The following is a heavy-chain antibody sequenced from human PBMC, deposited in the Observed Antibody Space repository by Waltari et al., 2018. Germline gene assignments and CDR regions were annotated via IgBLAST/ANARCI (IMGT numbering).Heavy chain of an antibody. CDR1: GDPVSDYY. CDR3: ARSYTGSPIDX. V-gene: IGHV3-72*01. CDR2: SRXRAYGXTT. D-gene: IGHD1-1*01. Sequence: LXASGXDLVQPGGSLRLSCAAAGDPVSDYYTDLVRQGPGXGLEWXGLSRXRAYGXTTVYAASVGXRFTISRDDSKKSVYLQXSSLNTEDXAXYFXARSYTGSPIDXWGQGTTVTVSS. J-gene: IGHJ6*02.